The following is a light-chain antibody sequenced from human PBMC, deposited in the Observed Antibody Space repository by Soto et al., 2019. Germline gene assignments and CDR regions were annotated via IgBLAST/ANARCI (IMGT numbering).Light chain of an antibody. CDR3: SSYTTITTVV. CDR2: EVS. J-gene: IGLJ2*01. CDR1: SSDVGGYNY. Sequence: QSALTQPASVSGSPGQSITISCTGTSSDVGGYNYVSWYQQHPGKAPKLMIYEVSNRPSGVSNRFSGSKSGNTASLTISGHQAEDEADYYCSSYTTITTVVFGGGTKLTVL. V-gene: IGLV2-14*01.